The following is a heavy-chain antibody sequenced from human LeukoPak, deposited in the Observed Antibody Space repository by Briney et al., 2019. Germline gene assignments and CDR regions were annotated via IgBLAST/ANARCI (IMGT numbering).Heavy chain of an antibody. CDR3: ARDSSGWYDYYYYGMDV. CDR2: IYYSGST. D-gene: IGHD6-19*01. Sequence: SETLSLTCTVSGGSISSYYWSWIRQPPGKGLEWIAYIYYSGSTNYNPSLKSRVTISVDTSKNQFSLKLSSVTAADTAVYYCARDSSGWYDYYYYGMDVWGQGTTVTVSS. V-gene: IGHV4-59*01. J-gene: IGHJ6*02. CDR1: GGSISSYY.